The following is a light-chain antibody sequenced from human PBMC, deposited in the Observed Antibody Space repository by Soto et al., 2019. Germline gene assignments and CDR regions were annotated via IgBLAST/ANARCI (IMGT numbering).Light chain of an antibody. Sequence: EIVLTQSPATLSVSPGERGTLSCRASESVTDYLAWYQQKPGQAPRLLVYDVSNRAAGIPTRFSGGGSGTDFTLTISSLQSEDFAVYYCQQYNNWPPWTCGQGTKVDIK. CDR2: DVS. CDR3: QQYNNWPPWT. V-gene: IGKV3D-15*01. CDR1: ESVTDY. J-gene: IGKJ1*01.